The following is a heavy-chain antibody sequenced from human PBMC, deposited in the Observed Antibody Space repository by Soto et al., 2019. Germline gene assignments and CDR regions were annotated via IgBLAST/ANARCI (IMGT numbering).Heavy chain of an antibody. V-gene: IGHV3-33*01. Sequence: QGQLVQSGGGVVQPGRPLRLSCAASGFKFNSYGMHWVRQAPGKGLEWVAVINYDGSDTSYGDSVKGRFTISRDNSKNTLHLQMSSLRVDDTAVYYCARDRFGGTEGTNWLDPWGQGSLVTVSS. CDR1: GFKFNSYG. J-gene: IGHJ5*02. D-gene: IGHD3-10*01. CDR3: ARDRFGGTEGTNWLDP. CDR2: INYDGSDT.